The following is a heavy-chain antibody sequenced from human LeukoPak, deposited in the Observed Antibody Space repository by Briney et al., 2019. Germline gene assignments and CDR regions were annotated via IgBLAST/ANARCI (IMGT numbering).Heavy chain of an antibody. CDR2: IIPISGTA. CDR1: GGTFSSYA. V-gene: IGHV1-69*13. J-gene: IGHJ6*04. Sequence: GASVKVSCKASGGTFSSYAISWVRQAPGQGLEWMGGIIPISGTANYAQKFQGRVTITADESTSTAYMELSSLRSEDTAVYYCASATLRCSGGSCYEMDVWGKGTTVTVSS. D-gene: IGHD2-15*01. CDR3: ASATLRCSGGSCYEMDV.